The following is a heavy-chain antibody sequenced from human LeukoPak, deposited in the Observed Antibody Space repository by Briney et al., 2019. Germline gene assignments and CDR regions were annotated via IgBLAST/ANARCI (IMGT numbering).Heavy chain of an antibody. CDR2: IYHSGST. V-gene: IGHV4-38-2*02. J-gene: IGHJ5*02. D-gene: IGHD2-15*01. CDR1: GYSISSGYY. Sequence: SETLSLTCTVSGYSISSGYYWGWIRQPPGKGLEWIGSIYHSGSTYYNPPLKSRVTISVDTSKNHLSPKLLSVTAAETAVYYCASINCSGGSCYYGGWFDPWGQGTLVTVSS. CDR3: ASINCSGGSCYYGGWFDP.